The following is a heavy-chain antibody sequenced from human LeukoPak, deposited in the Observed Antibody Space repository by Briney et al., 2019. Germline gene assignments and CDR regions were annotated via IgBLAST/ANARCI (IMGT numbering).Heavy chain of an antibody. CDR2: IHLDGSEK. D-gene: IGHD5-12*01. V-gene: IGHV3-7*03. J-gene: IGHJ6*02. CDR3: AKGIRGATIRDGMDV. Sequence: GGSLRLSCAASGFSFNSYWMSWVRQAPGKGPEWVANIHLDGSEKYYADSVKGRFTISRDNAKNSLYLQMNSLRAEDTALYYCAKGIRGATIRDGMDVWGQGTTVAVSS. CDR1: GFSFNSYW.